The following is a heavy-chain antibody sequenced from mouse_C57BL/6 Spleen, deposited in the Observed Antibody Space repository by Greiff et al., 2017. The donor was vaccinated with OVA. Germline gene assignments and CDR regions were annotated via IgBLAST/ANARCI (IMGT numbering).Heavy chain of an antibody. D-gene: IGHD1-1*01. CDR3: ARYYYYGREGYFDV. Sequence: VKLQESGAELVKPGASVKMSCKASGYTFTTYPIEWMKQNHGKSLEWIGNFHPYNDDTKYNEKFKGKDTLTVEKSSSTVYLELSRLTSDDSAVYYFARYYYYGREGYFDVWGTGTTVTVSS. J-gene: IGHJ1*03. V-gene: IGHV1-47*01. CDR1: GYTFTTYP. CDR2: FHPYNDDT.